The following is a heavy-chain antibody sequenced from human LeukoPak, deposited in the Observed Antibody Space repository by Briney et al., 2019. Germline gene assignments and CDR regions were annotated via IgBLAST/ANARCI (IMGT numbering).Heavy chain of an antibody. CDR2: VYFSGTT. V-gene: IGHV4-61*01. CDR1: GFSVSSCSFY. Sequence: SETLSLTCTVSGFSVSSCSFYWSWIRQPPGKELEWIVYVYFSGTTNYNPSIKSRVTVSIDTSENQFSLNVRSVTAAYTAEYYCAREGLTVNNGGQGILVTVSP. CDR3: AREGLTVNN. J-gene: IGHJ4*02. D-gene: IGHD4-17*01.